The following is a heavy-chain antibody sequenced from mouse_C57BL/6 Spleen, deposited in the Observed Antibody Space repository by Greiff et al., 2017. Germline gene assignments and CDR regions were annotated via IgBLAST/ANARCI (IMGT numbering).Heavy chain of an antibody. V-gene: IGHV1-39*01. CDR1: GYSFTDSN. D-gene: IGHD1-1*01. CDR2: INPNYGTT. CDR3: ARSGSLYGSSHWYFDV. J-gene: IGHJ1*03. Sequence: VQLKESGPELVKPGASVKISCKASGYSFTDSNMNWVKQSNGKSLEWIGVINPNYGTTSYNQKFKDKDTLTVDQSSSTAYMQLNSLTSEDSAVYYCARSGSLYGSSHWYFDVWGTGTTVTVSS.